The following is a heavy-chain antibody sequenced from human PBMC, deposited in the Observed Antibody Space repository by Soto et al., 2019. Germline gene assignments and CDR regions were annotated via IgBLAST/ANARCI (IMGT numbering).Heavy chain of an antibody. D-gene: IGHD3-10*01. CDR2: INPNSGGT. CDR3: ARALCEFNRWFGDQNWFDP. V-gene: IGHV1-2*04. Sequence: ASVKVSCKASGYTFTGYYMHWVRQAPGQGLEWMGWINPNSGGTNYAQKFQGWVTMTRDTSISTAYMELSRLRSDDTAVYYCARALCEFNRWFGDQNWFDPWGQGTLVTVS. J-gene: IGHJ5*02. CDR1: GYTFTGYY.